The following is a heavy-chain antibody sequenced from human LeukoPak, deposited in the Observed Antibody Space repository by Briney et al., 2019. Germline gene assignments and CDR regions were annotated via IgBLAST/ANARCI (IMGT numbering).Heavy chain of an antibody. J-gene: IGHJ4*02. CDR1: GFTFSDHY. CDR2: TRNKVNSYTT. V-gene: IGHV3-72*01. Sequence: GGSLRLSCAASGFTFSDHYMDWVRQAPGKGLEWVGRTRNKVNSYTTEYAASVKGRFTISRDDSKNTLYLQMNSLKTEDTAVYYCSTCTGGSCYSDYWGQGTLVTVSS. CDR3: STCTGGSCYSDY. D-gene: IGHD2-15*01.